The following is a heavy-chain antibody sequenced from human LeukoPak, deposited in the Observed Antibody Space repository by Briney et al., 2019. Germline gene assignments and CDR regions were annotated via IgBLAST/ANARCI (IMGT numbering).Heavy chain of an antibody. J-gene: IGHJ4*02. D-gene: IGHD3-3*01. CDR2: ISVSGGST. CDR3: ARAYDFWSGCLDY. CDR1: GFTYSSYA. Sequence: GGSLRLSCAASGFTYSSYAMSWVRQAPGKGLEWVSAISVSGGSTYYADSVKGRFTISRDNSKNTLYLQMNSLRAEDTAVYYCARAYDFWSGCLDYWGQGTLVTVSS. V-gene: IGHV3-23*01.